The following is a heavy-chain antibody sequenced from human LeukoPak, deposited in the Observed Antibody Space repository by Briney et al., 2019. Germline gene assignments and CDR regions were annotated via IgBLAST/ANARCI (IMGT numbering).Heavy chain of an antibody. V-gene: IGHV1-2*02. J-gene: IGHJ5*02. CDR3: ARMGGRSGRSWFDP. Sequence: ASVKVSCKASGYTFTGYYMHWVRQAPGQGLEWMGWINPNSGGTNYAQKFQGRVTMTRDTSISTAYMELSRLRSDDTAVYYCARMGGRSGRSWFDPWGQGTLVTVSS. CDR2: INPNSGGT. CDR1: GYTFTGYY. D-gene: IGHD3-10*01.